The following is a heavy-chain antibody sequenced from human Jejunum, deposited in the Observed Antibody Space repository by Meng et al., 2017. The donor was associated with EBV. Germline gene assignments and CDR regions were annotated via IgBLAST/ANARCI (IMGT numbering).Heavy chain of an antibody. J-gene: IGHJ4*02. V-gene: IGHV3-23*01. CDR1: GFTFSRYA. CDR3: VKTSEATVLVGSGAHFDY. D-gene: IGHD3-10*02. Sequence: EVQLLESXVGLVEPGXSLRLSXAALGFTFSRYAMTWVRQAPGKGLEWVSRSSPSGAGTKYADSVTGRFTMSRDNSNSTLYLQMDSLRVEDTAVYYCVKTSEATVLVGSGAHFDYWGQGTLVTVSS. CDR2: SSPSGAGT.